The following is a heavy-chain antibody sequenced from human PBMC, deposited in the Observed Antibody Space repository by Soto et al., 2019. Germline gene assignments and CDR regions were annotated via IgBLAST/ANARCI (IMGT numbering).Heavy chain of an antibody. CDR1: GDTITNYG. D-gene: IGHD6-19*01. CDR2: ISFYNGNT. J-gene: IGHJ4*02. Sequence: QVQLVQSGGEVRKPGASVKVSCKASGDTITNYGISWVRQAPGKGLEWMGWISFYNGNTTYAQNLQGRVTLTTDTSKSTAYMELRSLRSDDTSVYYCASASSIAVAGKESWGQGTLVTVSS. V-gene: IGHV1-18*01. CDR3: ASASSIAVAGKES.